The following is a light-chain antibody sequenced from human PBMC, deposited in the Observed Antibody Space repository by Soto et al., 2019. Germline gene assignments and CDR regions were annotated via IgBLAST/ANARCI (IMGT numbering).Light chain of an antibody. Sequence: QSALTQPASVSGSPGQSITISCTGSSSDIGGENYVSWYQHHSGKAPKLMIYDVTNRPSGVSSRFSGSKSGNTASLTISGLQADDEADYHCSSYTSSSTYVVFGGGTKVTVL. CDR2: DVT. CDR3: SSYTSSSTYVV. V-gene: IGLV2-14*03. J-gene: IGLJ2*01. CDR1: SSDIGGENY.